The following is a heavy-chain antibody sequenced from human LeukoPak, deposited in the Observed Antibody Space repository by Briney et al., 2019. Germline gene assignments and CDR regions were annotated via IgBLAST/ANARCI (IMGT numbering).Heavy chain of an antibody. CDR1: GGSFSGYY. J-gene: IGHJ6*02. V-gene: IGHV4-34*01. CDR3: ARGAYSNYGYYYYYYGMDV. Sequence: SETLSLTCAVYGGSFSGYYWSWIRQPPGKGLEWIGEINHSGSTNYNPSLRSRVTISVDTSKNQFSLKLSSVTAADTAVYYCARGAYSNYGYYYYYYGMDVWGQGTTVTVSS. CDR2: INHSGST. D-gene: IGHD4-11*01.